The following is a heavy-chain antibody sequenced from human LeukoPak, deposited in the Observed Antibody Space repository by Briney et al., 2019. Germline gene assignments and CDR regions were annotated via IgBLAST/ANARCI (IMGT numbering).Heavy chain of an antibody. V-gene: IGHV4-59*01. D-gene: IGHD1-26*01. CDR3: AGKPYSGSYSEFDY. J-gene: IGHJ4*02. CDR1: GGSISSYY. CDR2: IYYSGST. Sequence: SETLSLTCTVSGGSISSYYWSWIRQPPGKGLEWIGYIYYSGSTNYNPSLKSRVTISVDTSKNQFSLKLSSVTAADTAVYYCAGKPYSGSYSEFDYWGQGTLVTVSS.